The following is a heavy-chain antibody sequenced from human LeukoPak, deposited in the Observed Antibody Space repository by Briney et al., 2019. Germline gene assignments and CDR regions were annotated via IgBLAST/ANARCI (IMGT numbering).Heavy chain of an antibody. CDR1: GYNFTSYW. J-gene: IGHJ4*02. CDR2: IYPGDSDT. CDR3: ARRGSGSYYRDFLDY. D-gene: IGHD3-10*01. Sequence: GESLKIFCKGSGYNFTSYWIGWVRQMPGKGLEWMGIIYPGDSDTRYSPSFQGQVTMSADKSISTAYLQWSSLKASDTAMYYCARRGSGSYYRDFLDYWGQGTLATVSS. V-gene: IGHV5-51*01.